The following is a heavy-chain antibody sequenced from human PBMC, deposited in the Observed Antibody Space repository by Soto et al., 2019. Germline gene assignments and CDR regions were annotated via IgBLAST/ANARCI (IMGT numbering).Heavy chain of an antibody. CDR3: AGEGPTVTGGGSYSFVYFQH. Sequence: SETLSLTCTVSGGSISSYYWSWIRQPPGKGLEWIGYIYYSGSTNYNTSLKSRVTISVDTSKNQFSLKLSSVTAADTAVYYCAGEGPTVTGGGSYSFVYFQHWGQGTLVTVSS. J-gene: IGHJ1*01. CDR1: GGSISSYY. D-gene: IGHD1-26*01. CDR2: IYYSGST. V-gene: IGHV4-59*01.